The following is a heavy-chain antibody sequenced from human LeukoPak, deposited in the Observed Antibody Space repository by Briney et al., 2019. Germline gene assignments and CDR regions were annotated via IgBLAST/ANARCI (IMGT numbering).Heavy chain of an antibody. D-gene: IGHD2-2*01. Sequence: GASVKVSCKASGYTFTGYYIHWMRQAPGQGLEWMGWINTNTGKPTYAQGFTGRFVFSLDSSVSTAYLQINSLNAEGTAVYYCARAASLDYWGQGTLVTVSS. J-gene: IGHJ4*02. V-gene: IGHV7-4-1*02. CDR1: GYTFTGYY. CDR3: ARAASLDY. CDR2: INTNTGKP.